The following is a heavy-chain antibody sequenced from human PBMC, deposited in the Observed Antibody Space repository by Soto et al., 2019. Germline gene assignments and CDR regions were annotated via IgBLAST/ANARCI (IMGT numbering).Heavy chain of an antibody. CDR1: GFTFSSYG. J-gene: IGHJ4*02. D-gene: IGHD2-15*01. V-gene: IGHV3-33*01. CDR2: IWYDGSNK. CDR3: ASDGSGGRSIRIYYFDS. Sequence: QSGRSIRISCAASGFTFSSYGMPWVRQAPGKGLEWVAVIWYDGSNKYYADSVKGRFTISRDNSKNTLYLQMNSLRAEDTAGYYCASDGSGGRSIRIYYFDSWGRGT.